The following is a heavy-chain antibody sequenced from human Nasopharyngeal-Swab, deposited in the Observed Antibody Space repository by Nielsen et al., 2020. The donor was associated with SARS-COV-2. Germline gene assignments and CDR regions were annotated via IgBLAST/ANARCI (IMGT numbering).Heavy chain of an antibody. V-gene: IGHV1-18*01. CDR3: ARFYGGMLNTDGFDI. CDR2: ISSYNGKT. CDR1: GYTFTNYG. Sequence: ASVKVSCKASGYTFTNYGISWVRQAPVQGLEWIGWISSYNGKTDYAQKFQGRVTMTRDISTSTIYMELRSLRSDDTAVYYCARFYGGMLNTDGFDIWGQGTVVTVSS. J-gene: IGHJ3*02. D-gene: IGHD4-23*01.